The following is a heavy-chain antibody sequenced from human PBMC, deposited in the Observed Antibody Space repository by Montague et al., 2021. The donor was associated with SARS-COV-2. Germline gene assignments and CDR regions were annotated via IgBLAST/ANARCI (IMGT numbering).Heavy chain of an antibody. D-gene: IGHD6-13*01. Sequence: SETLSLTCTLSGGSISSSSYYWGWIRQPPGKGLEWIGCIYYSGSTYYNPSLRSRVTISVDTSKSQFSLKLSSVTAADTAVYYCARHRAAAGIWYFDLWGRGTLVTVSS. V-gene: IGHV4-39*01. J-gene: IGHJ2*01. CDR1: GGSISSSSYY. CDR3: ARHRAAAGIWYFDL. CDR2: IYYSGST.